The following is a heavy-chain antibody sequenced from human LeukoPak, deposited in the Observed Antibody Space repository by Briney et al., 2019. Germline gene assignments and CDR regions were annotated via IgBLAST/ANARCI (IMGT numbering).Heavy chain of an antibody. V-gene: IGHV1-69*13. D-gene: IGHD2/OR15-2a*01. J-gene: IGHJ3*02. Sequence: SVKVSCKASGGTFSSYTISWVRQAPGQGLEWMGGIIPIFGTANYAQKFQGRVTITADESTSTAYMELSSLRSEDTAVYYCARDFLPLYELGSMSAFDTWGQGTMVTVSS. CDR3: ARDFLPLYELGSMSAFDT. CDR1: GGTFSSYT. CDR2: IIPIFGTA.